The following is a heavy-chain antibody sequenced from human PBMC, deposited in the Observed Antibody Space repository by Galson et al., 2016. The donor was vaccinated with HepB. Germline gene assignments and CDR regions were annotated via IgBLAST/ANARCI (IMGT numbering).Heavy chain of an antibody. V-gene: IGHV5-51*01. J-gene: IGHJ2*01. Sequence: LEWMGIIQLLDSHTRYSPSFQGHVTISADNSLSTAYLQWSSLKASDTAMYYCARRRTSGYYPWYFDLWGSGTLVIVTS. D-gene: IGHD3-22*01. CDR3: ARRRTSGYYPWYFDL. CDR2: IQLLDSHT.